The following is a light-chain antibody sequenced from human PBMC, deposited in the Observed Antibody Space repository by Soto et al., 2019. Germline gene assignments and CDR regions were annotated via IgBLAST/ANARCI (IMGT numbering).Light chain of an antibody. Sequence: DIQMTQSPSPLSASVGDRVSITCRASQSISSFLNWYQQKPGKAPQLLIYGASNLQGGVPSRFSGSGSGTEFTLTISSLQPEDFATYYCQQSYSTPAFTFGPGTKMDVK. J-gene: IGKJ3*01. CDR1: QSISSF. CDR3: QQSYSTPAFT. CDR2: GAS. V-gene: IGKV1-39*01.